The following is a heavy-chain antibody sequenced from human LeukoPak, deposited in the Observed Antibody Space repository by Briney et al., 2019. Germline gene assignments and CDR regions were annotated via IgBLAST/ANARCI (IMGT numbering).Heavy chain of an antibody. D-gene: IGHD3-10*01. CDR3: ARDPGVRGVIIPSASDH. CDR2: IIPVFGIA. CDR1: GGTFSNYG. V-gene: IGHV1-69*10. J-gene: IGHJ4*02. Sequence: GASVKVSCKASGGTFSNYGFNWVRQAPGQGLEWMGGIIPVFGIANYAQKFQGRVTITADKSTSTAYMELNSLRSEDTAVYFCARDPGVRGVIIPSASDHWGQGTLVTVSS.